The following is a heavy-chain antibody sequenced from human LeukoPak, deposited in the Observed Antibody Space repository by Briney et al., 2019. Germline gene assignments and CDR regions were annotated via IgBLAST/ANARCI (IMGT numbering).Heavy chain of an antibody. CDR2: IYTSGST. CDR1: ERRVRRGGDL. J-gene: IGHJ5*02. D-gene: IGHD3-3*01. Sequence: SETSAHTCSVEERRVRRGGDLGSCSRQKAEKGLEWIGRIYTSGSTNYNPSLKSRVTISVDTSKNQFSLKLSSVTAADTAVYYCARVWSGYFGRFIWFDPWGQGTLVTVSS. V-gene: IGHV4-61*02. CDR3: ARVWSGYFGRFIWFDP.